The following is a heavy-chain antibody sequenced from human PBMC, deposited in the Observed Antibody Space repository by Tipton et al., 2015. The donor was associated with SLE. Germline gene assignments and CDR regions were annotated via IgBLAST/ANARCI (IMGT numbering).Heavy chain of an antibody. CDR1: GGSISSYY. V-gene: IGHV4-59*01. J-gene: IGHJ3*02. CDR2: IYYSGST. Sequence: LRLSCTVSGGSISSYYWSWIRQPPGKGLEWIGYIYYSGSTNYNPSLKSRVTISVDTSKNQFSLKLSSVTAADTAVYYCARTLGYCSSTSCSKAFGIWGQGTMVTVSS. CDR3: ARTLGYCSSTSCSKAFGI. D-gene: IGHD2-2*01.